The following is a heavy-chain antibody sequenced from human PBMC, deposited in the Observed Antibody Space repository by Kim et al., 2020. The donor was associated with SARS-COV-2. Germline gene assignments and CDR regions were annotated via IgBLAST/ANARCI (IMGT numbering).Heavy chain of an antibody. D-gene: IGHD3-22*01. V-gene: IGHV3-23*01. CDR1: GFKFSEYA. Sequence: GGSLRLSCAGSGFKFSEYAMSWVRQAPGKGLEWVAFISGSGSDTFYADSVKGRFTISKDYSKNTLVLQMNSLRAEDTAVYYCAKDRYYYDSKRPLDYWGQGTLLTVSS. J-gene: IGHJ4*02. CDR2: ISGSGSDT. CDR3: AKDRYYYDSKRPLDY.